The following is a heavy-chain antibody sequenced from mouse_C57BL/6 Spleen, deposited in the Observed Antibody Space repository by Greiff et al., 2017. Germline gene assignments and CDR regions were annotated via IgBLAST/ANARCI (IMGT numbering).Heavy chain of an antibody. Sequence: EVQLQQPGAELVRPGASVKISCKASGYSFTAYYMNWVKQSPEKSLEWIGEINPSTGGTPYNQKFKAKATLPVDKSSSTAYMQLKSLTSEDSAVYYCAATGTGTFDYWGQGTTLTVSS. CDR3: AATGTGTFDY. D-gene: IGHD4-1*02. CDR1: GYSFTAYY. V-gene: IGHV1-42*01. CDR2: INPSTGGT. J-gene: IGHJ2*01.